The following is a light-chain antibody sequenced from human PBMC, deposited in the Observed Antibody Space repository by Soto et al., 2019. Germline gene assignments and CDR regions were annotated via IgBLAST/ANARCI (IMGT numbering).Light chain of an antibody. CDR1: QSVLYSSNNKNY. CDR2: CAS. CDR3: QQYYSTPRT. J-gene: IGKJ1*01. V-gene: IGKV4-1*01. Sequence: DIVMTQSPDSLAVSLGERATINCKSSQSVLYSSNNKNYLAWYQQKPGQPPTLLIYCASTRESGVPDRFSGSGSGTDVSLTISSLQAEDVAVYYCQQYYSTPRTFGQGTKVDI.